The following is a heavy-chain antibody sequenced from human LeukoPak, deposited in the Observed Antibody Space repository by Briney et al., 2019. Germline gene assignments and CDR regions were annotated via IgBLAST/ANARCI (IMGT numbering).Heavy chain of an antibody. J-gene: IGHJ6*03. Sequence: ASVKVSCKASGGTFSSYTISWVRQALGQGLEWMGRIIPIFGIANYAQKFQGRVTITADKSTSTAYMELSSLRSEDTAVYYCARDCSSTSCFYSYYYYMDVWGKGTTVTVSS. V-gene: IGHV1-69*04. CDR1: GGTFSSYT. CDR3: ARDCSSTSCFYSYYYYMDV. CDR2: IIPIFGIA. D-gene: IGHD2-2*01.